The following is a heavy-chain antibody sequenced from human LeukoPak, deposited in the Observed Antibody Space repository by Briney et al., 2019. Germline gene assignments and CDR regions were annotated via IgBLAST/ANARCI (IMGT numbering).Heavy chain of an antibody. D-gene: IGHD2-15*01. Sequence: GESLRISCKGSGYSFTSYWISWVRQMPGKGLEWMGRIDPSDSYTNYSPSFQGHVTISADKSISTAYLQWSSLKAPDTAMYYCARLHCSGGTCYPADAFDIWGQGTMVTVSS. CDR2: IDPSDSYT. J-gene: IGHJ3*02. CDR3: ARLHCSGGTCYPADAFDI. CDR1: GYSFTSYW. V-gene: IGHV5-10-1*01.